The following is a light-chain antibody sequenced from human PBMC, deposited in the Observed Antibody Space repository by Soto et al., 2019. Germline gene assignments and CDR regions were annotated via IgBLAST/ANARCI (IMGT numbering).Light chain of an antibody. Sequence: DIQMTQSPSTLSASVGDRITITCRASQSISSWLAWYQQKPGKAPKLLIYKASSLKSGVPSRFSGSGSGTGVTLSISSLQSDEFATYYCQQYNSYSRAFGQGTKVEIK. CDR3: QQYNSYSRA. V-gene: IGKV1-5*03. J-gene: IGKJ1*01. CDR1: QSISSW. CDR2: KAS.